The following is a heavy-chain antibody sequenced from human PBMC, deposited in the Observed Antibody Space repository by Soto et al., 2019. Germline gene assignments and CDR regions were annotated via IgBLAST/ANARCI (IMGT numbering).Heavy chain of an antibody. CDR3: ARDDTSSGVCFDY. Sequence: GGSLRLSCAASGFTFSSYSMNWVRQAPGKGLEWVSSISSSSSYIYYADSVKGRFTISRDNAKNSLYLQMNSLRAEDTAVYYCARDDTSSGVCFDYWGQGTLVTVSS. CDR2: ISSSSSYI. CDR1: GFTFSSYS. D-gene: IGHD2-2*01. V-gene: IGHV3-21*01. J-gene: IGHJ4*02.